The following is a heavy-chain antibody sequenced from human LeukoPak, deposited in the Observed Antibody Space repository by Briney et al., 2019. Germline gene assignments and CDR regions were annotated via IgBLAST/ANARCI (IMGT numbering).Heavy chain of an antibody. CDR1: GYSISSGYY. Sequence: SETLSLTCTVSGYSISSGYYWGWIRQPPGKGLEWIGYIYYSGGTNYNPSLKSRVTISVDTSKNQFSLKLTSVTAADTAHYYCARAHNWNDGRDFWGQGTLIAVSS. CDR2: IYYSGGT. CDR3: ARAHNWNDGRDF. D-gene: IGHD1-20*01. V-gene: IGHV4-38-2*02. J-gene: IGHJ4*02.